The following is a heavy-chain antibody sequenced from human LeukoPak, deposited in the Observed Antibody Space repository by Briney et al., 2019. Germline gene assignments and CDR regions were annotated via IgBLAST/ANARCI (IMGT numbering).Heavy chain of an antibody. CDR3: ARRTIYGTSDY. D-gene: IGHD4-17*01. CDR2: INHSGST. V-gene: IGHV4-34*01. Sequence: KPSETLSLTCAVYGGSFSGYYWSWIRQPPGKGLEWIGEINHSGSTNYNPSLKSRVTISVDTSKNQFSLKLSSVTAADAAVYYCARRTIYGTSDYWGQGTLVTVSS. J-gene: IGHJ4*02. CDR1: GGSFSGYY.